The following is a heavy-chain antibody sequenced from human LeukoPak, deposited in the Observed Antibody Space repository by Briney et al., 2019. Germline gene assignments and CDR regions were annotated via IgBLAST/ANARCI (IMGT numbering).Heavy chain of an antibody. CDR2: MNPNSGNT. J-gene: IGHJ4*02. D-gene: IGHD6-13*01. Sequence: ASVKVSFKASGYTFTSYEINWVRQAAGQGLEWMGWMNPNSGNTGYAQKFQGRVTMTRNTSISTAYMELSSLRSEDTAVYYCARDSAAAGTDYWGQGTLVTVSS. V-gene: IGHV1-8*01. CDR1: GYTFTSYE. CDR3: ARDSAAAGTDY.